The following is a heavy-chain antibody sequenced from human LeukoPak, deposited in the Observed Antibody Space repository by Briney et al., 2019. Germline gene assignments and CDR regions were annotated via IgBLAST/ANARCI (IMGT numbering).Heavy chain of an antibody. CDR2: ISAYNGNT. CDR3: ARESISYDYVWGSYRYNDY. CDR1: GYTFTSYG. J-gene: IGHJ4*02. D-gene: IGHD3-16*02. V-gene: IGHV1-18*01. Sequence: GASVKVSCKASGYTFTSYGISWVRQAPGQGLEWMGWISAYNGNTNYAQKLQGRVTMTTDTSTSTAYMELRSLRSDDTAVYYCARESISYDYVWGSYRYNDYWGQGTLVTVSS.